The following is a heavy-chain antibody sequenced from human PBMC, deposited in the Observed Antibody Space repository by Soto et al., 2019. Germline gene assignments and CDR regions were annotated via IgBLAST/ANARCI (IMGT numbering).Heavy chain of an antibody. V-gene: IGHV4-30-4*01. D-gene: IGHD3-10*01. CDR3: ARVPVRGVIISVVSFDY. J-gene: IGHJ4*02. CDR2: IYYSGST. Sequence: QVQLQESGPGLVKPSQTLSLTCTVSGGSISSGDYYWSWIRQPPGKGLEWIGYIYYSGSTYYNPSLKSRVTRSVDTSKNQFSLKLSSVTAADTAVYYCARVPVRGVIISVVSFDYWGQGTLVTVSS. CDR1: GGSISSGDYY.